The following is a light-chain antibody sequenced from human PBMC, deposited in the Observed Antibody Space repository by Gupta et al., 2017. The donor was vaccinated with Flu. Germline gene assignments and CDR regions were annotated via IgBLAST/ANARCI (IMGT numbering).Light chain of an antibody. Sequence: SVTISCSGSSSNIRSNTVNWYQQFPGTVPKLLIHTNNQRPSGVPERFSGSKSGTSASLAISGLLFEDEAHYYCAAWDDSLNGWVFGGGTKLTVL. V-gene: IGLV1-44*01. CDR2: TNN. CDR1: SSNIRSNT. CDR3: AAWDDSLNGWV. J-gene: IGLJ3*02.